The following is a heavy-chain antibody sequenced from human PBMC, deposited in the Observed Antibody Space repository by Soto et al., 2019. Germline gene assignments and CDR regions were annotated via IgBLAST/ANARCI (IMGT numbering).Heavy chain of an antibody. CDR3: TTESPYGDFLFDY. Sequence: SLRLSCAGSGFTFSIAWMSWVRQSPGKGLEWVGRIKSKPDGGATDYAAPVKGRFTISRDDSKNMLFLQLNSLKTEDTAVYYCTTESPYGDFLFDYWGQGTLVTVSS. V-gene: IGHV3-15*01. CDR2: IKSKPDGGAT. J-gene: IGHJ4*02. CDR1: GFTFSIAW. D-gene: IGHD4-17*01.